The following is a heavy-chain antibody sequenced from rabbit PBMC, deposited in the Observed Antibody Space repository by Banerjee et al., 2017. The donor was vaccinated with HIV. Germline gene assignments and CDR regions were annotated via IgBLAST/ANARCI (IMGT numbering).Heavy chain of an antibody. CDR2: ITYGGSA. J-gene: IGHJ6*01. Sequence: QEQLVESGGGLVQPGGSLKLSCKASGFDFSSYGVSWVRQAPGKGLEWIGYITYGGSAYYASWVKGRFTISRDNAQNTVSLQLNSLTAADTATYFCLRRWHSTDLWGPWTLVPVS. CDR3: LRRWHSTDL. D-gene: IGHD7-1*01. V-gene: IGHV1S47*01. CDR1: GFDFSSYG.